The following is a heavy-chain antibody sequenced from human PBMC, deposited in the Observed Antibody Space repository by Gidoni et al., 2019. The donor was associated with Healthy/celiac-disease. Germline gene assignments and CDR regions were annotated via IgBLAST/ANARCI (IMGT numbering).Heavy chain of an antibody. J-gene: IGHJ3*02. CDR2: ISGSGGST. Sequence: EVQLLESGGGLVQPGVSLRLSCPASGFTFSFYAIRWVRQAPGQGLEWVSAISGSGGSTYYAESVKGRFTIYRDNAKNTLYLQMNSLRAEDTAVYYCAKERSHYYDSSGYYSDAFDIWGQGTMVTVSS. D-gene: IGHD3-22*01. CDR3: AKERSHYYDSSGYYSDAFDI. CDR1: GFTFSFYA. V-gene: IGHV3-23*01.